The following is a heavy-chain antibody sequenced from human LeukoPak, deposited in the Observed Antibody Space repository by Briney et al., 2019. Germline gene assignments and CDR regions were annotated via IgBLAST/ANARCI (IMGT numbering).Heavy chain of an antibody. V-gene: IGHV3-74*01. CDR3: ARGAYGDYVGGYYYYYYGMDV. Sequence: GGSLRLSCAASGFTFSSYWMHWVRQAPGKGLVWVSRINSDGSSTSYADSVKGRFTISRDNAKNTLYLQMNSLRAEDTAVYYCARGAYGDYVGGYYYYYYGMDVWGQGTTVTVSS. CDR1: GFTFSSYW. CDR2: INSDGSST. J-gene: IGHJ6*02. D-gene: IGHD4-17*01.